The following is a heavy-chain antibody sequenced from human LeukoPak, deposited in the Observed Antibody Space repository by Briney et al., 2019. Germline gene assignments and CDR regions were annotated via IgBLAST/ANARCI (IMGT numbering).Heavy chain of an antibody. V-gene: IGHV4-34*01. CDR3: ARETPAGSGYDY. CDR1: GGSFSGYY. D-gene: IGHD3-22*01. J-gene: IGHJ4*02. CDR2: INHSGST. Sequence: SETLSLTCAVYGGSFSGYYWSWIRQPPGKGLEWIGEINHSGSTNYNPSLKSRVTISVDTSKNQFSLKLSSVTAADTAVYYCARETPAGSGYDYWGQGTLVTVSS.